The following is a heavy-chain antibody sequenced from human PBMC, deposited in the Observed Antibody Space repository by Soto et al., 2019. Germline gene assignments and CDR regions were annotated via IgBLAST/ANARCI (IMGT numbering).Heavy chain of an antibody. D-gene: IGHD3-10*01. J-gene: IGHJ1*01. CDR1: GFTFSGYG. CDR3: AKDPPNVEGSGYIQH. Sequence: QVQLVESGGGVVQPGRSLRLSCAASGFTFSGYGMHWVRQAPGKGLEWVAVMSDDGSNEYYADSVKGRFTISRDNSKNTLYLQMNSLRAEDTAVYYCAKDPPNVEGSGYIQHWGQGTLVTVSS. CDR2: MSDDGSNE. V-gene: IGHV3-30*18.